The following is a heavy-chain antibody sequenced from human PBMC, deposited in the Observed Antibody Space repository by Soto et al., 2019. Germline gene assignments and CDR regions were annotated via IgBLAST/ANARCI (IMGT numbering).Heavy chain of an antibody. J-gene: IGHJ4*02. D-gene: IGHD6-13*01. V-gene: IGHV3-30-3*01. Sequence: QVQLVESGGGVVQPGNSLRLSCAGSGFPFSAEAMHWVRQAPGKGLEWVAAISYDGNNKNHADSVKGRFTVSRDNSKNTLCLQIYSLRPEDTAVYYCARDYSSGWCLDYWGQGSLVTVSS. CDR2: ISYDGNNK. CDR1: GFPFSAEA. CDR3: ARDYSSGWCLDY.